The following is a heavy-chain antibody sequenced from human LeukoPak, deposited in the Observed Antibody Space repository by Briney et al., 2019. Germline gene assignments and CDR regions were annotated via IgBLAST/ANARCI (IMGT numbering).Heavy chain of an antibody. CDR2: ISSSSSYI. D-gene: IGHD3-22*01. CDR3: ARGGWGYDSSGYEGYFDY. Sequence: PGGSLRLSCAASGFTFSSYSMNWVRQAPGKGLEWVSSISSSSSYIYYADSVKGRFTISRDNAKNSLYLQMNSLRAADTAVYYCARGGWGYDSSGYEGYFDYWGQGTLVTVSS. J-gene: IGHJ4*02. CDR1: GFTFSSYS. V-gene: IGHV3-21*01.